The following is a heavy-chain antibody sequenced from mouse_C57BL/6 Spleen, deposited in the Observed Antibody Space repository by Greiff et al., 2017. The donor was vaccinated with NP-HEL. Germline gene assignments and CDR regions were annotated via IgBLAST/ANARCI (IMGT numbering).Heavy chain of an antibody. CDR2: ISSGSSTI. J-gene: IGHJ1*03. V-gene: IGHV5-17*01. CDR3: ARQCDYGSSYHWYFDV. D-gene: IGHD1-1*01. Sequence: EVQLVESGGGLVKPGGSLKLSCAASGFTFSDYGMHWVRQAPEKGLEWVAYISSGSSTINYADTVKGRVTISRYNAKNTLFLQMTSLRSEDTAMYYWARQCDYGSSYHWYFDVWGTGTTVTVSA. CDR1: GFTFSDYG.